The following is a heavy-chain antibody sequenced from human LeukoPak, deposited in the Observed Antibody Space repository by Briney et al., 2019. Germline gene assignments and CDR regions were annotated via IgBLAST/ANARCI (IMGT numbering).Heavy chain of an antibody. Sequence: SQTLSLTCTVSGGSISSGGYYWSWIRQHPGKGLEWIGYIYYSGSTYYNPSLKSRVTISVDTSKNQFSLKLSSVTAADTAVYYCARVYGSGTGFDDAFDIWGQGTMVTVSS. CDR2: IYYSGST. D-gene: IGHD3-10*01. J-gene: IGHJ3*02. CDR1: GGSISSGGYY. CDR3: ARVYGSGTGFDDAFDI. V-gene: IGHV4-31*03.